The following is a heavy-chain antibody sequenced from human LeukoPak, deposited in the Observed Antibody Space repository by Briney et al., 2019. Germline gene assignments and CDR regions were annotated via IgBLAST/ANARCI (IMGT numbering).Heavy chain of an antibody. V-gene: IGHV4-39*07. D-gene: IGHD6-13*01. CDR3: ARSRHSTHQED. CDR2: IYYSGST. J-gene: IGHJ4*02. Sequence: SETLSLTCTVSGGSISSSSYYWGWIRQPPGKGLEWIGSIYYSGSTYYNPSLKSRVTISVDTSKNQFSLKLSSVTAADTALYYCARSRHSTHQEDWGQGTLVTVSS. CDR1: GGSISSSSYY.